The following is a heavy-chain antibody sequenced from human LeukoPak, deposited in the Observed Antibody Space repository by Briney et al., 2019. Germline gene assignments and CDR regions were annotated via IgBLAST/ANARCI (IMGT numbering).Heavy chain of an antibody. J-gene: IGHJ5*02. V-gene: IGHV4-59*12. CDR3: ARMRDCFDP. CDR2: IYYSGST. CDR1: GGSINSYY. Sequence: SETLSLTCTVSGGSINSYYWSWIRQPPGKGLEWIGYIYYSGSTHYNPSLKSRFTISVDTYKNNFSLKLTSVTAADTAVYYCARMRDCFDPWGQGTLVTVSS.